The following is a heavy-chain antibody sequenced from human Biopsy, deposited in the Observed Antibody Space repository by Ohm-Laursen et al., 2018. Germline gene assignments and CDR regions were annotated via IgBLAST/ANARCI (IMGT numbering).Heavy chain of an antibody. CDR1: RDSISNYY. V-gene: IGHV4-59*01. J-gene: IGHJ4*02. CDR3: ALQSVAQMKDFDH. D-gene: IGHD6-19*01. CDR2: IYYTGST. Sequence: SETLSLTCTVSRDSISNYYWTWIRQSPGKGLEWIGYIYYTGSTNYNPSVKSRVTISVDTSKNQFSLKLNSVTAADTAVFYCALQSVAQMKDFDHWGQGTLVTVSS.